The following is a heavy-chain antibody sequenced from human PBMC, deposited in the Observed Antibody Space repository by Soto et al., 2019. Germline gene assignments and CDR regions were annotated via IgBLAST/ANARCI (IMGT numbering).Heavy chain of an antibody. D-gene: IGHD6-6*01. CDR3: ARDSAAARPHFDY. V-gene: IGHV3-30-3*01. J-gene: IGHJ4*02. CDR2: ISYDGSNK. CDR1: GFTLSSYA. Sequence: LRLSCAASGFTLSSYAMHWVRQAPGKGLEWVAVISYDGSNKYYADSVKGRFTISRDNSKNTLYLQMNSLRAEDTAVYYCARDSAAARPHFDYWGQGTLVTVSS.